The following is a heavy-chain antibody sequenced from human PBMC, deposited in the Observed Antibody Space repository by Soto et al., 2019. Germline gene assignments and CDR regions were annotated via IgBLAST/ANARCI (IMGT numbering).Heavy chain of an antibody. Sequence: PGESLKISCKGSGYSFSSHWIGWVRQMPGKGLELMAMIYPGDSDTRYSQSFQGQVAISADKSISTAYLQWSSLKASDTAMYYCARQGYDILTGYSAALDYWGQGTLVTVSS. CDR3: ARQGYDILTGYSAALDY. CDR2: IYPGDSDT. J-gene: IGHJ4*02. CDR1: GYSFSSHW. V-gene: IGHV5-51*01. D-gene: IGHD3-9*01.